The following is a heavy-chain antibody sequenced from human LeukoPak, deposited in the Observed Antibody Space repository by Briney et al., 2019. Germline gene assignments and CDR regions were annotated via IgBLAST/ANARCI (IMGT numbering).Heavy chain of an antibody. CDR1: GGTFSSYA. CDR2: IIPIFGIA. Sequence: SVKVSCKASGGTFSSYAISWVRQAPGQGLEWMGRIIPIFGIANYAQKFQGRVTITADKSTSTAYMELSSLRSEDTAVYYCASMEMATITIDYWGHGTLVTVSS. J-gene: IGHJ4*01. D-gene: IGHD5-24*01. CDR3: ASMEMATITIDY. V-gene: IGHV1-69*04.